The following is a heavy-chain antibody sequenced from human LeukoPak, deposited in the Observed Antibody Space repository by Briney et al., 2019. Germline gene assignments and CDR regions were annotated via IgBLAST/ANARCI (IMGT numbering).Heavy chain of an antibody. D-gene: IGHD6-19*01. J-gene: IGHJ4*02. CDR1: GGTFSSYA. Sequence: VASVKVSCKASGGTFSSYAISRVRQAPGQGLEWMGWINPNSGDTNYAQKFQGRVTLTRDTSISTAYMELARLRSDDTAVYYCARDQTYTSAWYDEGGYYFDYWGQGTLVTVSS. V-gene: IGHV1-2*02. CDR2: INPNSGDT. CDR3: ARDQTYTSAWYDEGGYYFDY.